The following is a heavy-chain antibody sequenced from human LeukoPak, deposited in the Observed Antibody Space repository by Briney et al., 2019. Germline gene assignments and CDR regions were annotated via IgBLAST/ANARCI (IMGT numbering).Heavy chain of an antibody. CDR2: VSSSGAYI. Sequence: GGSLRLSCAASGFTFSSYAMNWIRQPPGKGLEWVASVSSSGAYIYYADSVKGRFTISRDNAKNSLYLQMNSLRAEDTAVYYCARRIAAAGTPIDYWGQGTLVTVSS. J-gene: IGHJ4*02. CDR3: ARRIAAAGTPIDY. CDR1: GFTFSSYA. D-gene: IGHD6-13*01. V-gene: IGHV3-21*04.